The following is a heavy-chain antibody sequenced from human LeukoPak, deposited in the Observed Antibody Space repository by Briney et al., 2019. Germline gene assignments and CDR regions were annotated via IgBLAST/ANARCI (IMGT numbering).Heavy chain of an antibody. V-gene: IGHV3-23*01. Sequence: GGSLRLSCAASGFTFSSYAMNWVRQAPGKGLEWVSVISGSGGSTYYADSVKGRFSISRDNSKNTLYLQMNSLRAEDTAVYYCAKGGTYSGYDPSYFDYWGRGTLVTVSS. J-gene: IGHJ4*02. CDR2: ISGSGGST. D-gene: IGHD5-12*01. CDR1: GFTFSSYA. CDR3: AKGGTYSGYDPSYFDY.